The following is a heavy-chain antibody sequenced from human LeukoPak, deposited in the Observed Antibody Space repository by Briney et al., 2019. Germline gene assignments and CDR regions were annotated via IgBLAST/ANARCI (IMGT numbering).Heavy chain of an antibody. Sequence: ASVKVSCKASGYTFTTYDINWVRQAPGQGVEWMGWMNPNSGNTGNAQKFQGRVTMTRNTSISTAYMELNSLRSEDTAVYYCARGGYYYDSSGLGYWGQGTQVTVSS. CDR3: ARGGYYYDSSGLGY. CDR2: MNPNSGNT. D-gene: IGHD3-22*01. J-gene: IGHJ4*02. V-gene: IGHV1-8*01. CDR1: GYTFTTYD.